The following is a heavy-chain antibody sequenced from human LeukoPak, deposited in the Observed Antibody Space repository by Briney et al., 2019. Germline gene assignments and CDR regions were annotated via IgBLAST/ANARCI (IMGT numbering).Heavy chain of an antibody. CDR2: IIPIFGTA. D-gene: IGHD3-10*01. V-gene: IGHV1-69*06. CDR3: ARVLIGSSNTMVRGVIITYYYYYMDV. Sequence: SVKVSCKASGYTFTSYGISWVRQAPGQGLEWMGGIIPIFGTANYAQKFQGRVTITADKSTSTAYMELSSLRSEDTAVYYCARVLIGSSNTMVRGVIITYYYYYMDVWGKGTTVTVSS. CDR1: GYTFTSYG. J-gene: IGHJ6*03.